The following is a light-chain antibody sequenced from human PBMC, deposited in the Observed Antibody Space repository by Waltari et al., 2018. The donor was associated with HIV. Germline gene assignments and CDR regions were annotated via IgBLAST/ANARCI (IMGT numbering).Light chain of an antibody. CDR3: QQYDNLPHT. CDR1: QDISNC. CDR2: TSS. V-gene: IGKV1-33*01. Sequence: DIQMTQSPSSLSASVGDRVTITCQASQDISNCLNWYQQKPEKAPKLLIYTSSNLETGVPSRFSGSGSGTDFTFTISSLQPEDVATYFCQQYDNLPHTFGQGTKLEIK. J-gene: IGKJ2*01.